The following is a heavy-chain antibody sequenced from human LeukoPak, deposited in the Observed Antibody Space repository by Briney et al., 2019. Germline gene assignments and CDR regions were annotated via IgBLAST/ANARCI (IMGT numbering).Heavy chain of an antibody. CDR1: GFTFRSYG. J-gene: IGHJ4*02. Sequence: GGSLRLSCAASGFTFRSYGMHWVRQAPGKGLEWVAVISHDGSNEYYADSVRGRFTISRDNSKNTLYLQLNSLGAEDTAVYYCAKEGYYGSGSFPDHWGQGTLVTVSP. CDR2: ISHDGSNE. CDR3: AKEGYYGSGSFPDH. V-gene: IGHV3-30*18. D-gene: IGHD3-10*01.